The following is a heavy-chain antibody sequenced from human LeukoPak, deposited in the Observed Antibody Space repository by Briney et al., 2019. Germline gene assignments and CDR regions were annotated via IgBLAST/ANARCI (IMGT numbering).Heavy chain of an antibody. CDR3: TRENAAFSPFGY. J-gene: IGHJ4*02. CDR2: VSVSGLS. Sequence: PSETLSLTCGLSGGSITTTNFWSWVRQTPGQGLEWIGEVSVSGLSDYNPSLRGRVTMSLDTSKNHLSLKLTSVTAADTAVYYCTRENAAFSPFGYWGQGTLVTV. D-gene: IGHD6-25*01. V-gene: IGHV4-4*02. CDR1: GGSITTTNF.